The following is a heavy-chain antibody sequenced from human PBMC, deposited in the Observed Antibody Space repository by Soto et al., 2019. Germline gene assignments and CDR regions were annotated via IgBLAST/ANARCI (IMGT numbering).Heavy chain of an antibody. CDR1: SFSFSSSG. CDR2: IWDDGGNE. Sequence: QAQLEESGGGVVQPGTSLRLSCSASSFSFSSSGMHWVRQPPGKGLEWVAAIWDDGGNEYYADSVRGRFTISRDNSKNTLFLQMNSLRAEDTALYYCARSSGSYFAAFYDTWGQGTLVSVSS. CDR3: ARSSGSYFAAFYDT. J-gene: IGHJ4*02. V-gene: IGHV3-33*01. D-gene: IGHD1-26*01.